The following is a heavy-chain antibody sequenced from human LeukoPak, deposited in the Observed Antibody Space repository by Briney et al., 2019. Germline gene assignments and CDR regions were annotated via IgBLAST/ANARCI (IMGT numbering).Heavy chain of an antibody. Sequence: PGRSLRLSCAASGFTFDDYAMHWVRQAPGKGLEWVSGISWKSGSIGYADSVKGRVTISRDNAKNSLYLQMNSLRAEDMALYYCAKDGGRGSSSYYYYMDVWGKGTTVTVSS. J-gene: IGHJ6*03. CDR3: AKDGGRGSSSYYYYMDV. CDR2: ISWKSGSI. D-gene: IGHD2-2*01. CDR1: GFTFDDYA. V-gene: IGHV3-9*03.